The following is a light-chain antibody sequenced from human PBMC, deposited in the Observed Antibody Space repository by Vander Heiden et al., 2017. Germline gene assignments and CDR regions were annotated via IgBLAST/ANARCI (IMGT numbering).Light chain of an antibody. V-gene: IGKV3-15*01. CDR3: QQYNNWPPYT. CDR2: GAS. Sequence: IVMTQSAATLSVSPGERASLPCRASQSVSSNLAWYQQKPGQAPRLLIYGASTRATGIPARCSGSGSGTEFTLTISSLQSEDFAVYYCQQYNNWPPYTFGQGTKLEIK. J-gene: IGKJ2*01. CDR1: QSVSSN.